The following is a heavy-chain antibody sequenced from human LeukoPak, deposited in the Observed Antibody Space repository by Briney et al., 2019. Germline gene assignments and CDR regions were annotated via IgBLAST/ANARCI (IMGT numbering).Heavy chain of an antibody. CDR1: GFTFCSYW. CDR3: ARVVGYCSSTSCHSRYYYYYMDV. Sequence: GGSLRLSCAASGFTFCSYWMSWVRPAQGKGREWGANIKQEGREKYYVDSVKGRLTTSRDNATNSLYLQKNSLRAEDTAVYYCARVVGYCSSTSCHSRYYYYYMDVWGKGTTVTVSS. CDR2: IKQEGREK. D-gene: IGHD2-2*01. V-gene: IGHV3-7*01. J-gene: IGHJ6*03.